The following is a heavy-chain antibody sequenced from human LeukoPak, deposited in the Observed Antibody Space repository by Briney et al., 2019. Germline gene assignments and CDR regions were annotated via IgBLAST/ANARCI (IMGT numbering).Heavy chain of an antibody. V-gene: IGHV3-53*01. Sequence: GGSLRLSCAASGFTFSSYAMSWVRQAPGKGLEWVSVIYSGGSTYYADSVKGRSTISRDNSKNTLYLQMNSLRAEDTAVYYCASTGRWLQFPFDYWGQGTLVTVSS. CDR2: IYSGGST. CDR3: ASTGRWLQFPFDY. J-gene: IGHJ4*02. D-gene: IGHD5-24*01. CDR1: GFTFSSYA.